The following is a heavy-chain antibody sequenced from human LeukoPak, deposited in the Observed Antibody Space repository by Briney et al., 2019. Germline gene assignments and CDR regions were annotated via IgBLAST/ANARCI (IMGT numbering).Heavy chain of an antibody. Sequence: GGSLRLSCAASGFTFSSYTMHWVRQAPGKGLEWVAVISYDGSNKYYADSVKGRFTISRDNSKNTLYLQMNSLRAEDTAVYYCARVSTWFGEFRSFDYWGQGTLVTVSS. CDR2: ISYDGSNK. D-gene: IGHD3-10*01. V-gene: IGHV3-30-3*01. CDR3: ARVSTWFGEFRSFDY. CDR1: GFTFSSYT. J-gene: IGHJ4*02.